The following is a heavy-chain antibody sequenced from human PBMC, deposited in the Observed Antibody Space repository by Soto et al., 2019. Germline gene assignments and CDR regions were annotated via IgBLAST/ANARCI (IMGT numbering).Heavy chain of an antibody. J-gene: IGHJ6*03. CDR2: ISGSGGST. CDR1: GFTFSSYA. Sequence: GGSLRLSCAASGFTFSSYAMSWVRQAPGKGLEWVSAISGSGGSTYYADSVKGRFTISRDNSKNTLYLQMNSLRAEDTAVYYCAKRSAGITMVRGDYYMDVWGKGTTVTVSS. D-gene: IGHD3-10*01. CDR3: AKRSAGITMVRGDYYMDV. V-gene: IGHV3-23*01.